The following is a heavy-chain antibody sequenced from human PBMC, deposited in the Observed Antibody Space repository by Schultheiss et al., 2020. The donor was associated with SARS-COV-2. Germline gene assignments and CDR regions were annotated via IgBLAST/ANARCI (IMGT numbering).Heavy chain of an antibody. J-gene: IGHJ6*02. CDR2: IYPGDSDT. D-gene: IGHD3-16*01. CDR1: GYSFSNFW. V-gene: IGHV5-51*01. CDR3: ARSRGGSRSDGMDV. Sequence: GGSLRLSCKGSGYSFSNFWIAWVRQTPGEGLEWMGIIYPGDSDTKYSPSFQGQVTISADKSISTTYLQSTTLKASETAIYYCARSRGGSRSDGMDVWGQGTTVTVSS.